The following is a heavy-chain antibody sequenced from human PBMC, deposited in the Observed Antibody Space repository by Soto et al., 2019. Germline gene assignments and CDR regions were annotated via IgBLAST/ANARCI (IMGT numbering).Heavy chain of an antibody. CDR2: ISYRGST. D-gene: IGHD4-4*01. J-gene: IGHJ4*02. CDR3: ARGMTAVTTYDY. V-gene: IGHV4-30-4*08. Sequence: SETLSLTCAVSGASISSGYDYWSWLRQHPGKGLEWIGYISYRGSTYYNPSLQSRVTISADRSKNQFSLNLSSVTAADTAVYYCARGMTAVTTYDYWGQGTLVTVSS. CDR1: GASISSGYDY.